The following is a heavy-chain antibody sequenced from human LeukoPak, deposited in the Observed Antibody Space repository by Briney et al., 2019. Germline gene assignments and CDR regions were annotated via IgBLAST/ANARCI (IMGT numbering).Heavy chain of an antibody. V-gene: IGHV4-34*01. CDR2: INHGGST. CDR3: ARAHSSGYLGY. J-gene: IGHJ4*02. CDR1: GGSLSGYY. D-gene: IGHD6-19*01. Sequence: ETLSLTCAVYGGSLSGYYWSWIRQSPGKGLEWIGEINHGGSTNYNPSLKSRVTMSVDTSKNHFSLKLSSVTAADTAVYFCARAHSSGYLGYWGQGTLVTVSS.